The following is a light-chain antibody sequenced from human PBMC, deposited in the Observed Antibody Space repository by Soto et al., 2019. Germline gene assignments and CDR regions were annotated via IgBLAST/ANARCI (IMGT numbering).Light chain of an antibody. CDR2: GAS. Sequence: EIVLTQSPTTLSVSPGERATLSCRASQSVDSNLAWYQQKPGQAPRLLIYGASTRATGIPARFSGSGSGTEFTLTISSLQSEDSAVYYCERYNNWPPITFGQGTRLEIK. CDR1: QSVDSN. V-gene: IGKV3-15*01. J-gene: IGKJ5*01. CDR3: ERYNNWPPIT.